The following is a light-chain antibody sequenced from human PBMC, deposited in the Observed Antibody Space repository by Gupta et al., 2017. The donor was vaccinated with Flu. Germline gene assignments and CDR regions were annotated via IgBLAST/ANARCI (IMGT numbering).Light chain of an antibody. CDR1: ESVINRY. CDR2: GAS. CDR3: QQYGGSPPT. Sequence: ATLSLSPGERGTLSCRASESVINRYVAWYQHDPGQAPRLLIYGASSRATGIPDRFSGSGSGTDFTLTISRLEPEDFAVYTCQQYGGSPPTFGHGTRVELK. J-gene: IGKJ1*01. V-gene: IGKV3-20*01.